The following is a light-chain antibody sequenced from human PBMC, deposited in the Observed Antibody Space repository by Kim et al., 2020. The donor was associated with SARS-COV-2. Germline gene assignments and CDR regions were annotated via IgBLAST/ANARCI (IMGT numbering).Light chain of an antibody. J-gene: IGLJ2*01. V-gene: IGLV3-19*01. CDR2: GKN. CDR3: NSRDSNDNVV. CDR1: SLRSYY. Sequence: VALGQTVRITCQGDSLRSYYATWYQQKPGQAPILVIYGKNNRPSGIPDRFSGSTSGNTASLTITWTQAGDEADYYCNSRDSNDNVVFGGGTKVTVL.